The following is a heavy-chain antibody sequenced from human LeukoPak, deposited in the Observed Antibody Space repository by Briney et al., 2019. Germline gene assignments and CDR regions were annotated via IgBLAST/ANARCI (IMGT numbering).Heavy chain of an antibody. CDR3: ARATYYYDSSGPPDAFDI. J-gene: IGHJ3*02. Sequence: SETLSLTCTVSGGSISSSSYYWGWIRQPPGKGLEWIGSNYYSGSTYYNPSLKSRVTISVDTSKNQFSLKLSSVTAADTAVYYCARATYYYDSSGPPDAFDIWGQGTMVTVSS. CDR1: GGSISSSSYY. D-gene: IGHD3-22*01. V-gene: IGHV4-39*07. CDR2: NYYSGST.